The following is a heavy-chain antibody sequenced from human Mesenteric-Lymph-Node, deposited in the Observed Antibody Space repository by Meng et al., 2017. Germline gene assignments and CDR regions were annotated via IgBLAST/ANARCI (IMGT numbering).Heavy chain of an antibody. V-gene: IGHV3-69-1*01. CDR3: ARFFTAAVAFDI. Sequence: GGSLRLSCAASGFRFNDYEMNWVRQAPGKGLEWVSSISSSSTIYYADSVKGRFTISRDNAKNSLYLQMNSLRAEDTAVYYCARFFTAAVAFDIWGQGTMVTVSS. D-gene: IGHD6-13*01. CDR1: GFRFNDYE. J-gene: IGHJ3*02. CDR2: ISSSSTI.